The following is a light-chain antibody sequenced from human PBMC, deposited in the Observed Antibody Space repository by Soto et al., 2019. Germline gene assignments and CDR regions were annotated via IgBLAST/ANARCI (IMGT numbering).Light chain of an antibody. CDR2: DVS. V-gene: IGKV1-5*01. J-gene: IGKJ4*01. CDR3: QQYNSYSPLT. CDR1: QSISSW. Sequence: DIQMTQSPSTLSASVGERVTITCRASQSISSWLAWYQQKPGKAPKLLIYDVSSLESGVPSRFSGSGSGTEFPLTISSPQPDDFATYYCQQYNSYSPLTFGGGTKVDIK.